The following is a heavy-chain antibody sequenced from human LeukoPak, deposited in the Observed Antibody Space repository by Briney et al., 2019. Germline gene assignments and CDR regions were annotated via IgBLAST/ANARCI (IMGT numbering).Heavy chain of an antibody. D-gene: IGHD3-16*01. V-gene: IGHV4-34*01. CDR3: ARRAPRGRFDY. Sequence: SETLSLTCAVYGGSFSGYYWSWIRQPPGKGLEWIGEINHSGSTNYNPSLKSRVTISVDTSKNQFSLKLSSVTAADTAVYYCARRAPRGRFDYWGQGTLVTVSS. CDR2: INHSGST. CDR1: GGSFSGYY. J-gene: IGHJ4*02.